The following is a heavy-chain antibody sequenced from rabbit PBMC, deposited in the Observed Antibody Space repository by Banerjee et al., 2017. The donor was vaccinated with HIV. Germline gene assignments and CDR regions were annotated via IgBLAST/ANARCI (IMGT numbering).Heavy chain of an antibody. CDR1: GFSFSSSYY. Sequence: QEQLVESGGDLVKPGASLTLTCTASGFSFSSSYYMCWVRQAPGKGLDWIACIYVGNSGNTYYANWAKGRFTISKTSSTTVTLQMTSLTAADTATYFCARDPGSSLDLWGPGTLVTVS. CDR3: ARDPGSSLDL. J-gene: IGHJ6*01. D-gene: IGHD8-1*01. V-gene: IGHV1S45*01. CDR2: IYVGNSGNT.